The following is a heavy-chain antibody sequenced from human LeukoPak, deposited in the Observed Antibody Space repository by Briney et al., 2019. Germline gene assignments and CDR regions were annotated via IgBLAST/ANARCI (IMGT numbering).Heavy chain of an antibody. D-gene: IGHD1-26*01. Sequence: SVKVSFKASGFTFTSSAVQWVRQARGQRLEWIGWIVVGSGNTNYAQKFQERVTITRDMSTSTAYMELSSLRSEDTAVYYCAADGMGATDFDYWGQGTLVTVSS. J-gene: IGHJ4*02. CDR1: GFTFTSSA. V-gene: IGHV1-58*01. CDR2: IVVGSGNT. CDR3: AADGMGATDFDY.